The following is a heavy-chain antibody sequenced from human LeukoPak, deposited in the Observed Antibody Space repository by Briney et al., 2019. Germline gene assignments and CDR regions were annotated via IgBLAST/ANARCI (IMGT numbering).Heavy chain of an antibody. CDR1: GYSFTSYW. D-gene: IGHD3-16*01. J-gene: IGHJ5*02. Sequence: GESLKISCKGSGYSFTSYWITWVRQMPGKGLEWMGRIDPSDSYTNYSPSFQGHVTISTDKSISTAYLQWSSLEASDTAMYYCARHGGVGFDPWGQGTLVTVSS. V-gene: IGHV5-10-1*01. CDR3: ARHGGVGFDP. CDR2: IDPSDSYT.